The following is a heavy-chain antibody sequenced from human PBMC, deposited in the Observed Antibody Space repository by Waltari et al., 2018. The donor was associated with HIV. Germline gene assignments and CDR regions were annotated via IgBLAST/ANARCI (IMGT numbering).Heavy chain of an antibody. Sequence: EVQLVQSGAEVKKPGESLKISCKGSGYSFTSYWIGWVRQMPGTGLGWMWIIYPGDSDTRYSPSFQGQVTISADKSISTAYLQWSSLKASDTAMYYCARHLRRRDGYTLYYFDYWGQGTLVTVSS. CDR2: IYPGDSDT. D-gene: IGHD5-12*01. J-gene: IGHJ4*02. V-gene: IGHV5-51*01. CDR1: GYSFTSYW. CDR3: ARHLRRRDGYTLYYFDY.